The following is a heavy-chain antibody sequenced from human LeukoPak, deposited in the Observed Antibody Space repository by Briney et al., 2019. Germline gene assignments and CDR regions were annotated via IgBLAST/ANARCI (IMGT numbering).Heavy chain of an antibody. V-gene: IGHV3-48*01. J-gene: IGHJ6*04. CDR2: ITGGSSSTT. D-gene: IGHD3-10*02. CDR3: AELGITMIGGV. Sequence: GGSLRLSCAASGFTFSSYSMNWVRQAPGKGLEWLSYITGGSSSTTSYADSVKGRFTISRDNAKNSLYLQMNSLRAEDTAVYYCAELGITMIGGVWGKGTTVTISS. CDR1: GFTFSSYS.